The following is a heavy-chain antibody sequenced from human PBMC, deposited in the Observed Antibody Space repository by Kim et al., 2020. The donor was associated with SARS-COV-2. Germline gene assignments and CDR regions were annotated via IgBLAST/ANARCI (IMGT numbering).Heavy chain of an antibody. V-gene: IGHV4-59*12. D-gene: IGHD3-3*01. CDR1: GGSISTYY. CDR3: ARSHLEASPQSDLRAFDP. J-gene: IGHJ5*02. Sequence: SETLSLTCTVSGGSISTYYWSWIRQSPGKGLEWMGYIFYTGSTFYNPSLRGRVTISIDTPEKKFSLKLSSVTAADTAVYYCARSHLEASPQSDLRAFDPWGQGTLVTVSS. CDR2: IFYTGST.